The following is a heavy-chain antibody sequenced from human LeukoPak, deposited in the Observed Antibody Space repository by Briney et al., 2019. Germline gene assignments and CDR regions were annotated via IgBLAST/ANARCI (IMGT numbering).Heavy chain of an antibody. CDR2: IYHSGST. V-gene: IGHV4-38-2*02. CDR1: GYSISSGYY. D-gene: IGHD7-27*01. Sequence: SETLSLTCTVSGYSISSGYYWGWIRQPPGKGLEWIGSIYHSGSTYYNPSLKSRVTISVDTSKNQFSLKLSSVTAADTAVYYCASGWFLTGGTDAFDIWGQGTMVTVSS. CDR3: ASGWFLTGGTDAFDI. J-gene: IGHJ3*02.